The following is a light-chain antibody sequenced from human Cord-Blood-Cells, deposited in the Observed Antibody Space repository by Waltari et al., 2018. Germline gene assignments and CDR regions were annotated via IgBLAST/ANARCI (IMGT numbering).Light chain of an antibody. CDR3: SSYTSSSTLV. V-gene: IGLV2-14*01. Sequence: QSALTQPAPVSGSPGQSFTISCTGTSSDVGGYNYVSWYQQHPGKAPKLMIYDVSKRPSGVSNRFSGSKSGNTASLTISGLQAEDEADYYCSSYTSSSTLVFGGGTKLTVL. CDR1: SSDVGGYNY. J-gene: IGLJ2*01. CDR2: DVS.